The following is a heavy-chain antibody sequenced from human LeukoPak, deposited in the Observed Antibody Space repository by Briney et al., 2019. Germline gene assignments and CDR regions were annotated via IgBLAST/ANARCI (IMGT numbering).Heavy chain of an antibody. CDR2: IYSGGIYNDGTT. V-gene: IGHV3-66*04. D-gene: IGHD5-18*01. Sequence: GGSLRLSCAASGFTVSSNYMSWVRQAPGKGLEWVSVIYSGGIYNDGTTNYGDSVKRRFTISRDNSKNTLYLQMNSLRAEDTAVYYCARRELLGYSYGLRTFNIWGQGTTVTVSS. CDR1: GFTVSSNY. J-gene: IGHJ3*02. CDR3: ARRELLGYSYGLRTFNI.